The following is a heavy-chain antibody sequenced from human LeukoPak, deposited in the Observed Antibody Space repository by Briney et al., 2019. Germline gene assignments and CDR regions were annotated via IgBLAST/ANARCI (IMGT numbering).Heavy chain of an antibody. CDR2: LHDGGSA. CDR1: GFIVSIKN. V-gene: IGHV3-66*01. D-gene: IGHD3-3*01. Sequence: GGSLRLSCAASGFIVSIKNMIWVRQAPGKGLEWVSILHDGGSAYYSDSVKGRFTISRDNSKNTLYLQMNSLRVEDTAVYYCATASKPSTIFEVATDYWGQGTLVTVSS. CDR3: ATASKPSTIFEVATDY. J-gene: IGHJ4*02.